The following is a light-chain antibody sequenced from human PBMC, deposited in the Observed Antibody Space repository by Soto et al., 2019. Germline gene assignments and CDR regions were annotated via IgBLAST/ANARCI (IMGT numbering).Light chain of an antibody. V-gene: IGLV2-14*01. CDR1: SSDVGSYNY. Sequence: QSALTQPASVSGSPGQSITISCTGTSSDVGSYNYVSWYQQHPGKAPKLMIYEVSDRPSGISSRFSGSKSGNTASLTISGLQTEDEADYYCSSYTSSSTSFGPGTRSPS. CDR3: SSYTSSSTS. CDR2: EVS. J-gene: IGLJ1*01.